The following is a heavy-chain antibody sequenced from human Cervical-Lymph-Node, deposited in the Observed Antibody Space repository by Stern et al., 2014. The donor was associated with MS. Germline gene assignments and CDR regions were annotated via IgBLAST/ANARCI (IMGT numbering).Heavy chain of an antibody. D-gene: IGHD5-12*01. Sequence: QVQLQESGPGLVKPSQTLSLTCTVSGGSITCADCYWGWVRQHPGKGLEWIGYISYSGNTYYNPSLKSRVTMSLHTSNNQFSLKLSSVTAADTAVYYCARDREWLRFRYFDYGGHGTLVTVSS. V-gene: IGHV4-31*03. CDR2: ISYSGNT. CDR3: ARDREWLRFRYFDY. J-gene: IGHJ4*01. CDR1: GGSITCADCY.